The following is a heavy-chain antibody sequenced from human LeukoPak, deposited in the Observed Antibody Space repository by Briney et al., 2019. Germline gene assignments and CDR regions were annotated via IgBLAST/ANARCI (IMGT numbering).Heavy chain of an antibody. CDR2: INSDGSST. CDR1: GFTFSSYW. CDR3: ARGRGRDGDNSVS. J-gene: IGHJ4*01. D-gene: IGHD5-24*01. Sequence: GGSLRLSCAASGFTFSSYWMHWVRQAPGKGLVWVSRINSDGSSTSYADSVKGRFTISRDNAKNTLYLQMNSLRAEDTAVYYCARGRGRDGDNSVSWGQGTLVTVSS. V-gene: IGHV3-74*01.